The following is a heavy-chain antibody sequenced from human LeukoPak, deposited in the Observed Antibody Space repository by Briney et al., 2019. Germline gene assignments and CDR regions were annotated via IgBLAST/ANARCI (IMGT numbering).Heavy chain of an antibody. CDR3: ARDLATVVTLGGGYDY. J-gene: IGHJ4*02. D-gene: IGHD4-23*01. V-gene: IGHV1-18*01. CDR2: ISGVNGNT. Sequence: GASVKVSCKASGYTFTSYGISWVRQAPGQGLEWMGWISGVNGNTNYVQKLQGRVTMTTDASTSTAYMELRSLRSDDTAVYYCARDLATVVTLGGGYDYWGQGTLVTVSS. CDR1: GYTFTSYG.